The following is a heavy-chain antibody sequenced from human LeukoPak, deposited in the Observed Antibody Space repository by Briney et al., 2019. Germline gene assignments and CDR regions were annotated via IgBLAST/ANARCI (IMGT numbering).Heavy chain of an antibody. CDR1: GYSISSTYY. Sequence: SETLSLTCTVSGYSISSTYYGAWIRPPPGKGLEWIATISHSGSTYYTLSLESRLTISLDTSRNHFSLRLSSVTAADTAVYYCARVNAPVATFDYWGLGTLVAVSS. V-gene: IGHV4-38-2*02. CDR3: ARVNAPVATFDY. CDR2: ISHSGST. J-gene: IGHJ4*02. D-gene: IGHD1-1*01.